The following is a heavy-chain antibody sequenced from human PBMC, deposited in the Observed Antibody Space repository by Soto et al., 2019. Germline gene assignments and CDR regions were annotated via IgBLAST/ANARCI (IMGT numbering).Heavy chain of an antibody. CDR1: GGTFSSYA. V-gene: IGHV1-69*13. Sequence: ASVKVSCKASGGTFSSYAISWVRQAPGQGLEWMGGIIPIFGTANYAQKFQGRVMITADESTGTADMELGSLRSEDTAVYYCAREILLPLLDGHNLTGLYCTNGVCPVNYFDYWGQGTLVTVSS. D-gene: IGHD2-8*01. CDR3: AREILLPLLDGHNLTGLYCTNGVCPVNYFDY. CDR2: IIPIFGTA. J-gene: IGHJ4*02.